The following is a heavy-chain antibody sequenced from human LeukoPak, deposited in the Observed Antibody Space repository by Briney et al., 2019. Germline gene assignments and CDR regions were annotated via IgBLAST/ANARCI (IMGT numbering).Heavy chain of an antibody. CDR3: ARDNYGSDY. Sequence: PGGSLRLSCAASGFTFSTYAMHWVRQAPGKGLEWVAVISYDGNNKYYADSVKARFTVSRDNSKNTLYLQTDSLRAEDTALYYCARDNYGSDYWGQGTLVTVSS. CDR2: ISYDGNNK. J-gene: IGHJ4*02. CDR1: GFTFSTYA. D-gene: IGHD3-10*01. V-gene: IGHV3-30-3*01.